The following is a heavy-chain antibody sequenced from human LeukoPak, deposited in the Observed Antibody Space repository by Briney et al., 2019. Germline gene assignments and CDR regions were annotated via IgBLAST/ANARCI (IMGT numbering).Heavy chain of an antibody. Sequence: ASVKVSCKASGYTSTSYYMHWVRQAPGQGLEWMGIINPSGGNTGYAQKFQGRVTITRNTSISTAYMELSSLRSEDTAVYYCARGRSSSGWYSTNWGQGTLVTVSS. V-gene: IGHV1-46*01. CDR3: ARGRSSSGWYSTN. D-gene: IGHD6-19*01. J-gene: IGHJ4*02. CDR2: INPSGGNT. CDR1: GYTSTSYY.